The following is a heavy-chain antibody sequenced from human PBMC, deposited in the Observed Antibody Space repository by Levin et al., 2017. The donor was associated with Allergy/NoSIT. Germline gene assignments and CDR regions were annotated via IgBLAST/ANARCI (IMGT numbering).Heavy chain of an antibody. V-gene: IGHV4-59*01. D-gene: IGHD2-2*03. CDR3: ARGTSMDRASPYDH. Sequence: SETLSLTCTVSGGSITSYYWSWIRQPPGKALEWIAYISYSGTTNYNPSLKSRVTISLDTSKNQFSLKLRSVTAADTAVYYCARGTSMDRASPYDHWGQGTLVTVSS. CDR2: ISYSGTT. CDR1: GGSITSYY. J-gene: IGHJ4*02.